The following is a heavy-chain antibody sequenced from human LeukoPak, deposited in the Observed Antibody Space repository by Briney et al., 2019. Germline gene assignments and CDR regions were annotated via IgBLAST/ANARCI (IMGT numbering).Heavy chain of an antibody. CDR3: ARGPSEYSSSSDTLDV. CDR1: GYSISSGYY. D-gene: IGHD6-6*01. CDR2: IYTSGST. V-gene: IGHV4-38-2*02. Sequence: SETLSLTCTVSGYSISSGYYWGWIRQPPGKVLEWIGRIYTSGSTNYNPSLKSRVTMSVDTSKNQFSLKLSSVTAADTAVYYCARGPSEYSSSSDTLDVWGQGTMVTVSS. J-gene: IGHJ3*01.